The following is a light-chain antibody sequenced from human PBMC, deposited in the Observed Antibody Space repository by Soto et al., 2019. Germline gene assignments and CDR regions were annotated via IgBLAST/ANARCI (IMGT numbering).Light chain of an antibody. CDR1: SSDVGSYNL. Sequence: QSVLTQPASVSGSPGQSITISCTGTSSDVGSYNLVSWYQQHPGKAPKLMIYEGSKRRSGVSNRFSGSKSGNTASLTISGLQAEDEADYYCCSYACSSTVVFGGGTKLTVL. J-gene: IGLJ2*01. CDR2: EGS. CDR3: CSYACSSTVV. V-gene: IGLV2-23*01.